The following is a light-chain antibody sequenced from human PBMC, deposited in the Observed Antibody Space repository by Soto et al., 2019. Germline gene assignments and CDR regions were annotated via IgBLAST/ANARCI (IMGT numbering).Light chain of an antibody. CDR2: DAY. J-gene: IGKJ5*01. CDR3: QQRHRWPIT. Sequence: EVVLTQSPVTPSLPPRARATLSSRASQSFRGLLAWYQQKPGQAPRLLIYDAYNRATGIPPRFSGSGSGTDFTLTISSLEPEDSAVYYCQQRHRWPITFGQGTRLEVK. V-gene: IGKV3-11*01. CDR1: QSFRGL.